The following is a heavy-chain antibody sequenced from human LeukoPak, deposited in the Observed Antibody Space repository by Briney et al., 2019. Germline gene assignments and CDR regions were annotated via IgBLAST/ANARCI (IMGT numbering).Heavy chain of an antibody. V-gene: IGHV4-38-2*02. CDR3: AREEIVTTFRVFDY. CDR1: GYSISSGHY. D-gene: IGHD5-12*01. Sequence: SETLSLTCTVSGYSISSGHYWGWIRQPPGKGLEWIGSIYHSGSTYYNPSLKSRVTISVDTSKNQFSLKLSSVTAADTAVYYCAREEIVTTFRVFDYWGQGTLVTVSS. J-gene: IGHJ4*02. CDR2: IYHSGST.